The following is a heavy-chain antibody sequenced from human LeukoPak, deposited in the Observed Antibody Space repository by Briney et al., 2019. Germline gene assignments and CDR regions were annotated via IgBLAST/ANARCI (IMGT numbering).Heavy chain of an antibody. V-gene: IGHV3-9*01. J-gene: IGHJ4*02. CDR2: ISWNSGSI. CDR1: GFTFDDYA. CDR3: ATLYGSARGAFDS. D-gene: IGHD3-10*01. Sequence: GGSLRLSCAASGFTFDDYAMHWVRQAPGKGLEWVSGISWNSGSIGYADSVKGRFTISRDNAKNSLYLQMNSLRAEDTAVYYCATLYGSARGAFDSWGQGTLVTVSS.